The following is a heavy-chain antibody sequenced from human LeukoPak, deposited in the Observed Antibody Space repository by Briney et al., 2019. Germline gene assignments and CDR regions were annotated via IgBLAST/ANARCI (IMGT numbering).Heavy chain of an antibody. CDR1: GFTFSSYA. D-gene: IGHD1-26*01. Sequence: TGGSLRLSCAASGFTFSSYAMSWVRQAPGKGLEWVSAISGSGGSTYYADSVKGRFTISRDNSKNTLYLQMDSLRAEDTAVYYCAKGISGTPSAHYFDYWGQGTLVTVSS. CDR2: ISGSGGST. CDR3: AKGISGTPSAHYFDY. J-gene: IGHJ4*02. V-gene: IGHV3-23*01.